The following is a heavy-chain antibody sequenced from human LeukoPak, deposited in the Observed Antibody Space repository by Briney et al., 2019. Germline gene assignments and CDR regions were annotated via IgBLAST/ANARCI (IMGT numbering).Heavy chain of an antibody. CDR2: IYYSGST. J-gene: IGHJ4*02. Sequence: SETLSLTCTVSGGSISSSSYYWGWIRQPPGKGLEWIGSIYYSGSTYYNPSLKSRVTISVDTSKNQFSLKLSSVTAADTAVYYCARHRRVVPAAMGYYFDYWSQGTLVTVSS. CDR3: ARHRRVVPAAMGYYFDY. D-gene: IGHD2-2*01. V-gene: IGHV4-39*01. CDR1: GGSISSSSYY.